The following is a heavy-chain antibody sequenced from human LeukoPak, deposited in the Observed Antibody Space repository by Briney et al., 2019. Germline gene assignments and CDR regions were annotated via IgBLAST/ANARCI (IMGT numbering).Heavy chain of an antibody. CDR1: GGSISSYY. Sequence: SETLSLTCAVSGGSISSYYWSWIRQPPGKGLEWIGYIYYSGSTSYNPSLKSRVTISVDTSKNQFSLKLRSVTAADTAVYYCVRPELRWSAYYYMDVWGKGTTVTVSS. D-gene: IGHD4-23*01. V-gene: IGHV4-59*01. J-gene: IGHJ6*03. CDR2: IYYSGST. CDR3: VRPELRWSAYYYMDV.